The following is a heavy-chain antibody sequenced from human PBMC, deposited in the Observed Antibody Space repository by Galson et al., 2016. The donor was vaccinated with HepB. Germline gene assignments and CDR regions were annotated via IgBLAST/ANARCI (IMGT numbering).Heavy chain of an antibody. CDR3: ARSSGGWFDT. V-gene: IGHV4-30-2*01. J-gene: IGHJ5*02. Sequence: TLSLTCAVSGGSISSGGYSWSWILQPPGKGLEWIGDIYHSGSTYYHPSLKSRVTIAVDTSKRQFSLKLNSVTAADTAVYYCARSSGGWFDTWGQGTLVTVSS. CDR1: GGSISSGGYS. D-gene: IGHD3-10*01. CDR2: IYHSGST.